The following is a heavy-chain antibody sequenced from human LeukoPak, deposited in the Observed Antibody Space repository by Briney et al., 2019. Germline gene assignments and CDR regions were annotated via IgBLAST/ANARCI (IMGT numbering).Heavy chain of an antibody. J-gene: IGHJ5*02. CDR1: GGSISSSSYY. V-gene: IGHV4-39*07. D-gene: IGHD2-2*01. CDR3: ARGLVVPAADWFDP. CDR2: IYYSGST. Sequence: SETLSLTCTVSGGSISSSSYYWGWIRQPPGKGLEWIGSIYYSGSTYYNPSLKSRVTISVDTSKNQFSLKLSSVTAADTAVYYCARGLVVPAADWFDPWGQGTLVTVSS.